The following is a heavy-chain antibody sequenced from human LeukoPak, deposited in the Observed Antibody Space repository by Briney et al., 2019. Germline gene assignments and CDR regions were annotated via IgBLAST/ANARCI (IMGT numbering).Heavy chain of an antibody. CDR3: ARAGGVYYYDSSGYVDAFDI. V-gene: IGHV1-2*02. Sequence: ASVKVSCKSFGYTFTGYYIHWVRQAPGQGLEWMGWINPNSGATNYAQKFQGRVTMTRATSASTAYMELSRLRYDDTAVYYCARAGGVYYYDSSGYVDAFDIWGQGTMVTVSS. D-gene: IGHD3-22*01. J-gene: IGHJ3*02. CDR2: INPNSGAT. CDR1: GYTFTGYY.